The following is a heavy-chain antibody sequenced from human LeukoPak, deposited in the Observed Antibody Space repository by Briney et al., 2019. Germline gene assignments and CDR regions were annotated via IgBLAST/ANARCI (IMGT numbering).Heavy chain of an antibody. CDR2: ISSNGGST. V-gene: IGHV3-64*01. Sequence: GGSLRLSCAASGFTFSSYAMHWVRQAPGKGLEYVSAISSNGGSTYYANSVKGRFTISRDNSKNTLYLQMGSLRAEDMAVYYCARANAPYCSSTSCSQYYFDYWGQGTLVTVSS. CDR3: ARANAPYCSSTSCSQYYFDY. J-gene: IGHJ4*02. CDR1: GFTFSSYA. D-gene: IGHD2-2*01.